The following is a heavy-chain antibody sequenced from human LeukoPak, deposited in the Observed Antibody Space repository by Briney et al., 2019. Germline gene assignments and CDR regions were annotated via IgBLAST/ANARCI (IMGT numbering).Heavy chain of an antibody. CDR3: AKGCSGGSCFDY. CDR1: GFAFSRYS. J-gene: IGHJ4*02. Sequence: GGSLRLSYTASGFAFSRYSMTWVRQAPGKGLDWVSYISSSRSTIYYADSVKGRFTISRDNSKNTLYLQMNSLRAEDTAVYYCAKGCSGGSCFDYWGQGTLVTVSS. D-gene: IGHD2-15*01. V-gene: IGHV3-48*01. CDR2: ISSSRSTI.